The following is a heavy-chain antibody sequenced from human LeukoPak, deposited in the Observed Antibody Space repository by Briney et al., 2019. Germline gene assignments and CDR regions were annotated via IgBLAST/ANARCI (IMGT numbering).Heavy chain of an antibody. CDR1: GGSISSSNW. V-gene: IGHV4-4*02. CDR2: IYHGGYT. J-gene: IGHJ4*02. D-gene: IGHD6-13*01. Sequence: SETLSLTCGVSGGSISSSNWWSWVRPPPGKGLEWIGEIYHGGYTNYNPSLKSRVTISVDKSKNQFSLKLTSVTAADTAVYYCARVTTIAAAANSFDYWGQGALVTVSS. CDR3: ARVTTIAAAANSFDY.